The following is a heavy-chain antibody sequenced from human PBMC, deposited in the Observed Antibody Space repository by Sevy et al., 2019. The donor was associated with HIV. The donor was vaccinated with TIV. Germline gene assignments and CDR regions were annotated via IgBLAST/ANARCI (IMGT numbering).Heavy chain of an antibody. CDR3: ARDYDLNPGIAVAENYLDY. D-gene: IGHD6-19*01. J-gene: IGHJ4*02. CDR2: ISSSSSTI. Sequence: GGSLRLSCAASGFTFSSYSMNWVRQAPGKGLEWVSYISSSSSTIYYADSVKGRFTISRDNAKNSLYLQMNSLSDEDSAVDYCARDYDLNPGIAVAENYLDYWGQGTLVTVSS. CDR1: GFTFSSYS. V-gene: IGHV3-48*02.